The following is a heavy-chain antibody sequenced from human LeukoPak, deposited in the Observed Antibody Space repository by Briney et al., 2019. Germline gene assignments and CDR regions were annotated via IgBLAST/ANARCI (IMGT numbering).Heavy chain of an antibody. D-gene: IGHD2-8*02. J-gene: IGHJ4*02. CDR1: GGTFSSYA. CDR2: IIPIFGTA. CDR3: ATYRRPRSGGPFDY. V-gene: IGHV1-69*01. Sequence: GSSVKVSCKASGGTFSSYAISWVRQAPGQGLEWMGGIIPIFGTANYAQKFQGRVTITADESTSTAYMELSSLRSEDTAVYYCATYRRPRSGGPFDYWGQGTLVTVSS.